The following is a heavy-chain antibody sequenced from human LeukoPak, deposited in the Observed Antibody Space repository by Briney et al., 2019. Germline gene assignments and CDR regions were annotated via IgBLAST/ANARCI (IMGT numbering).Heavy chain of an antibody. CDR1: EYTFTGYY. J-gene: IGHJ4*02. Sequence: GASVKVSCKASEYTFTGYYMHWVRQAPGQGLEWMGIINPSGGSTSYAQKFQGRVTMTRDMSTSTVYMEPSSLRSEDTAVYDCARRRGGAVFDYGGRGPRATVS. V-gene: IGHV1-46*01. CDR3: ARRRGGAVFDY. CDR2: INPSGGST. D-gene: IGHD3-16*01.